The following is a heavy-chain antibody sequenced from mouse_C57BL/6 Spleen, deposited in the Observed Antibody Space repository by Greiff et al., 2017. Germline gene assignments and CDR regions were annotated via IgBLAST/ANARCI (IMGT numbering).Heavy chain of an antibody. CDR3: ARSYNCAWFAY. CDR2: INPNNGGT. D-gene: IGHD4-1*02. CDR1: GYTFTDYN. Sequence: EVQVVESGPELVKPGASVKMSCKASGYTFTDYNMHWVKQSHGKSLEWIGYINPNNGGTSYNQKFKGKATLTVNKSSSTAYMELRSLTSEDSAVYYCARSYNCAWFAYWGQGTLVTVSA. V-gene: IGHV1-22*01. J-gene: IGHJ3*01.